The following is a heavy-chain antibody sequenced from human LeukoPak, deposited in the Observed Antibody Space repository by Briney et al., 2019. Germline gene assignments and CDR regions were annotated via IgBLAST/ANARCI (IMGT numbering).Heavy chain of an antibody. Sequence: QPGGSLRLSCAASGFTFRNYGLTWVRQAPGRGLEWVSSIGDKPDNTYYADSVKGRFTISRDNSKNTLYLQMNSLRAEDTAVYYCARGPSGYHNTGGQGTLVTVSS. CDR3: ARGPSGYHNT. CDR2: IGDKPDNT. V-gene: IGHV3-23*01. D-gene: IGHD5-12*01. CDR1: GFTFRNYG. J-gene: IGHJ4*02.